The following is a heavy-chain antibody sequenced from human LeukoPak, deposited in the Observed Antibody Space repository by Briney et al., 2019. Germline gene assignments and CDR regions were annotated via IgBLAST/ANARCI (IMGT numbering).Heavy chain of an antibody. D-gene: IGHD6-19*01. J-gene: IGHJ3*02. CDR1: GFMFSSNW. CDR2: IKEDGTET. V-gene: IGHV3-7*03. Sequence: GGSLRLSCAASGFMFSSNWMSWVRLAPGKGLEWVANIKEDGTETYYVDSVKGRFTITRDNAKNSLYLQMNSLRAEDTAVYYCAKVAGYSSRDALDIWGQGTMVTVSS. CDR3: AKVAGYSSRDALDI.